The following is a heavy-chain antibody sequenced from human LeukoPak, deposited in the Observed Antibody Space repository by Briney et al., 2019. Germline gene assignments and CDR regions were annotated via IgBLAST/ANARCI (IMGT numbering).Heavy chain of an antibody. CDR3: ARDATQYLLPTDY. D-gene: IGHD2-15*01. J-gene: IGHJ4*02. CDR2: INPRGGST. V-gene: IGHV1-46*01. CDR1: GYPFSNYY. Sequence: ASVKVSRKTSGYPFSNYYIHWVRQAPGQGLEWMGIINPRGGSTNYAQNFQGRVTMTSDTSTSTVYMEVNSLTSDDTALYFCARDATQYLLPTDYWGQGTLVTVSS.